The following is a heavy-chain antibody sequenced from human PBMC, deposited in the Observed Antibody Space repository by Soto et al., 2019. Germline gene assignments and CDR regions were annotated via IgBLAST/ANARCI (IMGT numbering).Heavy chain of an antibody. CDR3: ARGGTYDSSGYYYDY. CDR1: GGSISRYY. D-gene: IGHD3-22*01. V-gene: IGHV4-59*01. J-gene: IGHJ4*02. CDR2: IYYSGSN. Sequence: ETLSLTCTVSGGSISRYYWSWIRQPPGRGLDWIGYIYYSGSNNYNPSLKSRVTISVDTSKNQFSLKLSSVTAADTAVYYCARGGTYDSSGYYYDYWGQGTLVTVSS.